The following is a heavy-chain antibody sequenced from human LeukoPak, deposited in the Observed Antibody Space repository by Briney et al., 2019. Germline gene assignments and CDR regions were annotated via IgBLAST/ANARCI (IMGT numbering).Heavy chain of an antibody. V-gene: IGHV3-49*04. Sequence: GGSLRLSCVASGFTFSPYWMNWVRQAPGKGLEWVGFIRSKAYGGTTEYAASVKGRFTISRDDSKSIAYLQMNSLKTEDTAVYYCTREVVPYYYGSGSYYPPMYWGQGTLVTVSS. CDR2: IRSKAYGGTT. J-gene: IGHJ4*02. CDR1: GFTFSPYW. D-gene: IGHD3-10*01. CDR3: TREVVPYYYGSGSYYPPMY.